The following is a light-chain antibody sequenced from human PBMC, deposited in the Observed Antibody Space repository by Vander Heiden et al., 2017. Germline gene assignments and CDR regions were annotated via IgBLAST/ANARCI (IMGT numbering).Light chain of an antibody. V-gene: IGLV2-14*01. J-gene: IGLJ2*01. CDR3: SSYTSSSTPVV. CDR2: EVS. Sequence: QSALTKPASVSASPGPSITTSCTGTSSDVGVYNYVSWYQQHPGKAPKLMFYEVSNRPSGVSNRFSGSKSGNTASLTISGLQAEDEADYYCSSYTSSSTPVVFGGGTKLTVL. CDR1: SSDVGVYNY.